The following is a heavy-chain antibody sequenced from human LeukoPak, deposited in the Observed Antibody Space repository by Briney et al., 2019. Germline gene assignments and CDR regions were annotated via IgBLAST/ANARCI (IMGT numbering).Heavy chain of an antibody. V-gene: IGHV3-43*02. CDR1: GFTFDDYA. J-gene: IGHJ4*02. CDR2: ISGDGGST. D-gene: IGHD2-8*01. Sequence: PGGSLRLSCAASGFTFDDYAMHWVRQAPGKGLEWVSLISGDGGSTYYADSVKGRFTISRDNSKNSLYLQMNSLRTEDTALHYCAKDVPSYCTNGVCYPDYRGQGTLVTVSS. CDR3: AKDVPSYCTNGVCYPDY.